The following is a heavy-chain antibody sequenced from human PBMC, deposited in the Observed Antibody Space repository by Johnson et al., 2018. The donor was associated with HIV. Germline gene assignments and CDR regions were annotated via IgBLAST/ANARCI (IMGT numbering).Heavy chain of an antibody. CDR3: TRSSTVLTPHDI. CDR2: ISYDGSNK. D-gene: IGHD4-23*01. CDR1: GFTFSSYA. V-gene: IGHV3-30-3*01. Sequence: VQVVESGGGVVQPGRSLRLSCAASGFTFSSYAMHWVRQAPGKGLAWVAVISYDGSNKDYVDSVKGRFTISRDNSKNTLYLQRNSLRAEDMAVYYCTRSSTVLTPHDIWGQGTMVTVSS. J-gene: IGHJ3*02.